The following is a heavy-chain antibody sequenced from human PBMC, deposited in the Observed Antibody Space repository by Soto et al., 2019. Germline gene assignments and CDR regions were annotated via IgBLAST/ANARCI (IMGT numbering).Heavy chain of an antibody. D-gene: IGHD3-22*01. J-gene: IGHJ4*02. CDR2: IYTGGGT. CDR3: AREQNYYYDTTGYYMGLFDF. V-gene: IGHV3-53*01. Sequence: GGLRLSCAVSGFNVRSNYMSWVRQAPGKGLEWVSLIYTGGGTYFADSVKGRFTISRDYSTNTLYLRMDSLRVDDTAVYYCAREQNYYYDTTGYYMGLFDFWGRGTLVTVSS. CDR1: GFNVRSNY.